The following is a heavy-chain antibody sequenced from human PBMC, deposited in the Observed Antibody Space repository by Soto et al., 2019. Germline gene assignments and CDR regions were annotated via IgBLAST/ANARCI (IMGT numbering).Heavy chain of an antibody. V-gene: IGHV3-23*01. CDR2: ISGSGGST. CDR1: GFTFSSYA. CDR3: AKDRSIAVAGPYYFDY. Sequence: GGSLRLSCAASGFTFSSYAMSWVRQAPGKGLEWVSAISGSGGSTYYADSVKGRFTISRDNSKNTLYLQMNSLRAEDTAVYYCAKDRSIAVAGPYYFDYWGQGTLVTVSS. J-gene: IGHJ4*02. D-gene: IGHD6-19*01.